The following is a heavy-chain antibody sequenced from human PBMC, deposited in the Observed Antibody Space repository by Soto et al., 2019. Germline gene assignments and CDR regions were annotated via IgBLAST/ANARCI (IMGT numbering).Heavy chain of an antibody. CDR3: ASWGKYCSGGSCYSNAIDI. Sequence: NPSETLSLTCTVSGGSISSYYWSWIRQPPGKGLEWIGYIYYSGSTNYNPSLKSRVTISVDTSKNQFSLKLSSVTAADTAVYYCASWGKYCSGGSCYSNAIDIWGQGTMVTVSS. D-gene: IGHD2-15*01. CDR1: GGSISSYY. V-gene: IGHV4-59*01. CDR2: IYYSGST. J-gene: IGHJ3*02.